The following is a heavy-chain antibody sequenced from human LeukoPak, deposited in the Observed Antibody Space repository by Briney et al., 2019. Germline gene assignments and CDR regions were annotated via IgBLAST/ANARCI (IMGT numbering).Heavy chain of an antibody. J-gene: IGHJ5*02. CDR1: GGSISSGDYY. CDR2: IYYSGST. CDR3: ARGRFLEWLFSGWFDP. D-gene: IGHD3-3*01. V-gene: IGHV4-39*01. Sequence: SETLSLTCTVSGGSISSGDYYWNWIRQPPGKGLEWIGSIYYSGSTYYNPSLKSRVTISVDTSKNQFSLKLSSVTAADTAVYYCARGRFLEWLFSGWFDPWSQGTLVTVSS.